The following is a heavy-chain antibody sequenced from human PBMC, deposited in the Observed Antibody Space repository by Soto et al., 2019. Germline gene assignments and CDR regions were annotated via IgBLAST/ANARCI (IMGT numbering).Heavy chain of an antibody. CDR3: AKDYQAPDY. CDR2: ITGSGGST. V-gene: IGHV3-23*01. Sequence: PGGSLXLSCVASGFXLSTYAMSWVRQAPGKGLEWVSGITGSGGSTYYADSVKGRFTISRDNSKSTVSLHMNSLRAEDTAVYYCAKDYQAPDYWGQGTLVTXSS. J-gene: IGHJ4*02. D-gene: IGHD3-16*02. CDR1: GFXLSTYA.